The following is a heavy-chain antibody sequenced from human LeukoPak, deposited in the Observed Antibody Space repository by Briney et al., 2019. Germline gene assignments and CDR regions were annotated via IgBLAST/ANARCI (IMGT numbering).Heavy chain of an antibody. CDR2: INPADGTK. J-gene: IGHJ5*02. D-gene: IGHD4-23*01. CDR1: GYTFSGHY. V-gene: IGHV1-46*01. Sequence: ASVKVSCKASGYTFSGHYMHWVRQAPGQGLEWMAIINPADGTKTYAQKFQDRVTLTRDTSTNTVYMELISLRSEDTAVYYCARGVGNVFHERRILDRWGQGTLVSVSS. CDR3: ARGVGNVFHERRILDR.